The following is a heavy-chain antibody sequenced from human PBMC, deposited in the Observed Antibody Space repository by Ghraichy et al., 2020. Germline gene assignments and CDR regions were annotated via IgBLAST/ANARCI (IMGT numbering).Heavy chain of an antibody. CDR1: GYTFISYA. V-gene: IGHV1-3*01. CDR3: ARLSRVHSSGWYYFDY. Sequence: ASVKVSCKASGYTFISYALHWVRQAPGHRLEWMGWIIAGNGNTQYAQKFQGRVTITRGTSASTAYMELSSLRSEDTAVYYCARLSRVHSSGWYYFDYWGQGTLVTVSS. J-gene: IGHJ4*02. D-gene: IGHD6-19*01. CDR2: IIAGNGNT.